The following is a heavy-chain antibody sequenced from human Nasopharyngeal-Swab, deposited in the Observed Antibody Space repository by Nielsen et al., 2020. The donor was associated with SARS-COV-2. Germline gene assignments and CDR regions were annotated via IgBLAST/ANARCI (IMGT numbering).Heavy chain of an antibody. CDR3: ARESARDVGRPPASSWPLDF. D-gene: IGHD1-26*01. V-gene: IGHV1-69*04. CDR2: IIPIVGLT. CDR1: GGTLSSYA. Sequence: PSVKVSCKSSGGTLSSYAISWVRQAPGQGLEWMGKIIPIVGLTNYAQKFQGRVTISADRSTSTTYMELSSLTSEDTALYYCARESARDVGRPPASSWPLDFWGQGTLVTVAS. J-gene: IGHJ4*02.